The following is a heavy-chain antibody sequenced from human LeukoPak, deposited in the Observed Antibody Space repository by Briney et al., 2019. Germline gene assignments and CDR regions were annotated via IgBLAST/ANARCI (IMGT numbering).Heavy chain of an antibody. Sequence: GGSLRLSCAASGFTFSSYSMNWVRQAPGKGLEWVSSISSSSSYIYYADSVKGRFTISRDNAKNSLYLQMNSLRAEDTAFYYCAREEYSSRWYLDYWGQGTLVTVSS. CDR2: ISSSSSYI. CDR1: GFTFSSYS. J-gene: IGHJ4*02. V-gene: IGHV3-21*04. D-gene: IGHD6-13*01. CDR3: AREEYSSRWYLDY.